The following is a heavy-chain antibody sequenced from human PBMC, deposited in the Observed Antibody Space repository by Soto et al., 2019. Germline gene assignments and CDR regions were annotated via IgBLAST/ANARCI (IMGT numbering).Heavy chain of an antibody. V-gene: IGHV1-18*01. CDR3: ATDPYCDILTGYTF. D-gene: IGHD3-9*01. CDR2: ISAYNGNT. J-gene: IGHJ4*02. CDR1: GYTFTSYG. Sequence: ASVKVACKASGYTFTSYGISWVRQAPGQGLEWMGWISAYNGNTNYAQKLQGRVTMTTDTSTSTAHMELRSLRSDDTAVYYCATDPYCDILTGYTFWGQGTLVTVSS.